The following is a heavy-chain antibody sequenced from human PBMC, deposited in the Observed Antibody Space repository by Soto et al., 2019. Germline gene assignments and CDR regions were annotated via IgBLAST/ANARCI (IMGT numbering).Heavy chain of an antibody. V-gene: IGHV4-39*07. J-gene: IGHJ4*02. CDR3: ARGQLLPDD. D-gene: IGHD2-15*01. CDR2: IYYSGST. CDR1: GDSISSSSYY. Sequence: SETLSLTCTVSGDSISSSSYYWGWIRQPPGKGLEWIGSIYYSGSTDYNPSLKSRVTISVDTSKNQFSLKLSSVTAVDTAVYYCARGQLLPDDWGQGTLVTVSS.